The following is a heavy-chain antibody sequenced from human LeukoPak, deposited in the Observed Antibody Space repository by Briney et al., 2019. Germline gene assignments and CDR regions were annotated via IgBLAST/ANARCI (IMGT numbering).Heavy chain of an antibody. J-gene: IGHJ5*02. CDR1: GGSFRGYY. CDR3: ASSYCSGGGCYSDWFDP. V-gene: IGHV4-34*01. D-gene: IGHD2-15*01. Sequence: SETLSLTCAVYGGSFRGYYWNWIRRPPGKGLEWIGEISHSGSTNYKPSLTSRVTISVDTSKNQFSLKLSSVTAADTAVYYCASSYCSGGGCYSDWFDPWGQGTLVTVSS. CDR2: ISHSGST.